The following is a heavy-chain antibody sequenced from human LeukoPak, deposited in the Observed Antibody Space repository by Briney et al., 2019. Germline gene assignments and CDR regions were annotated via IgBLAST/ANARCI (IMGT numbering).Heavy chain of an antibody. CDR1: GFTFGDYA. CDR3: TRGKGDQGWF. Sequence: KAGGSLRLSCTASGFTFGDYAMSWFRQTPGKGLEWVGFIRSKAYGGTTEYAASVKGRFAISRDDSKSIAYLQMNSLKTEDTAMYYCTRGKGDQGWFWGQGTLVTVSS. V-gene: IGHV3-49*05. D-gene: IGHD2-15*01. J-gene: IGHJ4*02. CDR2: IRSKAYGGTT.